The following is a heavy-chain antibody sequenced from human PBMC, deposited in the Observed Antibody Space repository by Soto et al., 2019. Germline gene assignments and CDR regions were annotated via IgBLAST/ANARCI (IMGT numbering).Heavy chain of an antibody. Sequence: ASVKVSCKASRYTFTNFYSHWLRQAPGQGLEWMGIINPSGGSTTYPQKFQGRVNMTRDTSTSTVHMELITLRSEDTAVYYCARSKVGRPLDVLGPGNTVTVSS. V-gene: IGHV1-46*01. CDR2: INPSGGST. J-gene: IGHJ6*02. D-gene: IGHD1-26*01. CDR3: ARSKVGRPLDV. CDR1: RYTFTNFY.